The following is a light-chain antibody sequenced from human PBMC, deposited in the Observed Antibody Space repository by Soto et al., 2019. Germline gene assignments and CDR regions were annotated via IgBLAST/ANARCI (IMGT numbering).Light chain of an antibody. V-gene: IGKV1-5*03. J-gene: IGKJ1*01. CDR1: QSISSW. CDR2: KAS. Sequence: DIQMTQSPSTLSASVGDRVTITCRASQSISSWLAWYQQKPGKAPKLLIYKASSLESGAPSRFSGSGSGTEFTLTISSLQPDDFATYYCQQDRTFGQGTKVDIK. CDR3: QQDRT.